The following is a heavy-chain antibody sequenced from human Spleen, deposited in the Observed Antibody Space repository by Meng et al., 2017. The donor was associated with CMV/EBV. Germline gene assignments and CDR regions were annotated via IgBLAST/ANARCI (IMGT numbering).Heavy chain of an antibody. D-gene: IGHD3-16*01. CDR2: ISGYNGQT. CDR3: AREWGKVRIIYGMDV. CDR1: GYIFTDYG. J-gene: IGHJ6*02. Sequence: ASVKVSCKAYGYIFTDYGISWIRQAPGQGLEWMGWISGYNGQTNYTQKIQGRVTMTTDTSTSTVYMELRGLRSDDTAVYYCAREWGKVRIIYGMDVWVQGTTVTVSS. V-gene: IGHV1-18*01.